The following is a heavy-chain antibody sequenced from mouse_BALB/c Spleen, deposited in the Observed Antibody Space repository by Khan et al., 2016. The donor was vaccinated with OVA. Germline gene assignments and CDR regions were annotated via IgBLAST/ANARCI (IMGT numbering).Heavy chain of an antibody. Sequence: QVQLQQSGAELARPGVAVKISCKGSGYTFTDFAMHWVKRGPTKSLEWIGVISTYYGDADYNQKFKGKASMTVAKSSSTAYMELARLTSEDSAIYYGVRGGRFAYWGQGTLVTVSA. CDR2: ISTYYGDA. CDR3: VRGGRFAY. J-gene: IGHJ3*01. D-gene: IGHD1-1*02. CDR1: GYTFTDFA. V-gene: IGHV1S137*01.